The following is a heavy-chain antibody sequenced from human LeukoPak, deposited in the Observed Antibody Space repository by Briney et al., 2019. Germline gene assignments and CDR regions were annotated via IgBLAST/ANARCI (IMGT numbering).Heavy chain of an antibody. CDR3: AKGTTYSSGFDY. D-gene: IGHD6-19*01. Sequence: PGRSLRLSCAASGFTFDDYAMHWVRQAPGKGLEWVSGISWNSGGIGYADSVKGRFTISRDNAKNSLYLQMNSLRAEDTALYYCAKGTTYSSGFDYWGQGTLVTVSS. CDR1: GFTFDDYA. J-gene: IGHJ4*02. CDR2: ISWNSGGI. V-gene: IGHV3-9*01.